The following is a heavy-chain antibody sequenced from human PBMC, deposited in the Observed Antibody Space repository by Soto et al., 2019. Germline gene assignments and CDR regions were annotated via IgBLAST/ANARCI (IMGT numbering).Heavy chain of an antibody. J-gene: IGHJ6*02. Sequence: GSLRLSCAASGFTFSSYAMHWVRQAPGKGLEWVAVISYDGSNKYYADSVKGRFTISRDNSKNTLYLQMNSLRAEDTAVYYCARERYSSSWYENYYYYYGMDVWGQGTTVTVSS. CDR1: GFTFSSYA. D-gene: IGHD6-13*01. CDR3: ARERYSSSWYENYYYYYGMDV. CDR2: ISYDGSNK. V-gene: IGHV3-30-3*01.